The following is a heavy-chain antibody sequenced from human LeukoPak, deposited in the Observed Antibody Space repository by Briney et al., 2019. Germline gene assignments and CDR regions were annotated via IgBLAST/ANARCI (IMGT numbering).Heavy chain of an antibody. J-gene: IGHJ3*02. V-gene: IGHV3-21*01. Sequence: PGGSLRLSCAASGFTFSSYSMNWVRQAPGKGLEWVSSISSSSSYIYYADSVKGRFTISRDNAKNSLYLQMNSLRAEDTAVYYCARAHHYDSNAFHICGQGTMVTVSS. CDR2: ISSSSSYI. D-gene: IGHD3-10*01. CDR1: GFTFSSYS. CDR3: ARAHHYDSNAFHI.